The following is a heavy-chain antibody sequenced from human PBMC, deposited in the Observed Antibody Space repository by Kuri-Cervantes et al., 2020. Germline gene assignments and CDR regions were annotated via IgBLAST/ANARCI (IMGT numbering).Heavy chain of an antibody. CDR3: VRDPSLVGSASYFDY. CDR1: GFTFTDYA. D-gene: IGHD1-26*01. CDR2: TTYDGNNK. Sequence: GESLKMSCAASGFTFTDYAMHWVRQAPGKGLEWVAVTTYDGNNKFYADSVKGRFTISRDNSKNILDLQMDSLTLEDTAVYFCVRDPSLVGSASYFDYWGQGTLVTVSS. J-gene: IGHJ4*02. V-gene: IGHV3-30-3*01.